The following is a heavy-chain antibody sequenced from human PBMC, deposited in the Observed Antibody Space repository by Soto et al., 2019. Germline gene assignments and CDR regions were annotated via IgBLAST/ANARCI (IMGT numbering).Heavy chain of an antibody. D-gene: IGHD5-12*01. CDR1: GGPXISYT. Sequence: GXSXKMSFKAAGGPXISYTSSLVRQAPEQGLEWMGGIIPIFGTANYEQKFQGRVTITEDESTSTAYMELSSLRSDDTAVYYCARTRGDGYNYGWFDPWGQGTLVTSP. CDR3: ARTRGDGYNYGWFDP. CDR2: IIPIFGTA. J-gene: IGHJ5*02. V-gene: IGHV1-69*13.